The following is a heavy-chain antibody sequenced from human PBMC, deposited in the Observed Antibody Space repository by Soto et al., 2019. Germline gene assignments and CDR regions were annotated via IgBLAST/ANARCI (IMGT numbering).Heavy chain of an antibody. CDR3: ARVYCISTSCPSGDFDY. J-gene: IGHJ4*02. D-gene: IGHD2-2*01. V-gene: IGHV1-46*01. CDR2: INPSGGST. CDR1: GYTFTSYY. Sequence: SVKVSCKASGYTFTSYYMHWVRQAPGQGLEWMGIINPSGGSTSYAQKFQGRVTMTRDTSTSTVYMELSSLRSEDTAVYYCARVYCISTSCPSGDFDYWGQGTLVTVSS.